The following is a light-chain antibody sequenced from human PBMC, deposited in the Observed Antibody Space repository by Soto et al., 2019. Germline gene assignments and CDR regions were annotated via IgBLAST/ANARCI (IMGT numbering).Light chain of an antibody. J-gene: IGKJ1*01. CDR2: GAS. Sequence: EIVMTQSPATLSVSPGERATLSCRASQSVSSNLAWYQQKPGQAPRLLIYGASTRATGIPARFSGSGSGTGFTLTISSLQSEDFAVYYCQQYNNWPPWTFGQGTKVDMK. V-gene: IGKV3-15*01. CDR3: QQYNNWPPWT. CDR1: QSVSSN.